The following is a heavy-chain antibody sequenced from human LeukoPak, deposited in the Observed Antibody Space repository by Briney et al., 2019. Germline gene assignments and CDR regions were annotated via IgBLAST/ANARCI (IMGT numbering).Heavy chain of an antibody. V-gene: IGHV3-33*01. CDR3: ARDRKLEPGDYYYGMDV. CDR1: GFTFSSYG. Sequence: GRSLRLSCAASGFTFSSYGMHWVRQAPGKGLEWVAVIWYDGSDKYYADSVKGRFTISRDNSKNPLYLQMNSLRAEDTAVYYCARDRKLEPGDYYYGMDVWGQGTTVTVSS. D-gene: IGHD1-1*01. CDR2: IWYDGSDK. J-gene: IGHJ6*02.